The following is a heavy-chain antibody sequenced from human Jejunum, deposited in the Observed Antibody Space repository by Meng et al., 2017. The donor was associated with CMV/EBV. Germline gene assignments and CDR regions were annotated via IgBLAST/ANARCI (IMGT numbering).Heavy chain of an antibody. V-gene: IGHV1-2*02. Sequence: SAYTFTDYYIHWVRQAPGQGPEWMGWTNTNNGGTNYVQKFQGRVTITRDTSISTAYMDLNRLTSDDTAVYYCARGVGSVDPRFDPWGQGTPVTVSS. CDR1: AYTFTDYY. CDR3: ARGVGSVDPRFDP. CDR2: TNTNNGGT. D-gene: IGHD1-26*01. J-gene: IGHJ5*02.